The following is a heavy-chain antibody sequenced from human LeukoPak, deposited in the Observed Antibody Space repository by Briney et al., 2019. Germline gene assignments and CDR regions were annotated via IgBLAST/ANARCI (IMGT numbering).Heavy chain of an antibody. V-gene: IGHV4-59*01. CDR2: IYYSGST. CDR1: GGSISSYY. J-gene: IGHJ4*02. CDR3: ARVHSGYDLHHFDY. D-gene: IGHD5-12*01. Sequence: PSETLSLTCTVSGGSISSYYWSWIRQPPGKGLEWIGYIYYSGSTNYNPSLKSRVTISVDTSKNQFSLKLSSVTAADTAVYYCARVHSGYDLHHFDYWGQGTLVTVSS.